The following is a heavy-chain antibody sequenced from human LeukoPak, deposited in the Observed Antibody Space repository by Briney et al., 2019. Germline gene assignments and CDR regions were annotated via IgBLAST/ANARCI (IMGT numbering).Heavy chain of an antibody. D-gene: IGHD4-17*01. CDR3: ARFTVTTPGVAFDI. Sequence: ASVKVSCKASGYTFTSYYMHWMRQAPGQGREGMGWISAYNGNTNYAQKLQGRVTMTTDTSTSTAYMELSSLRSDDTAVYYRARFTVTTPGVAFDIWGQGTMVTVSS. V-gene: IGHV1-18*04. CDR1: GYTFTSYY. J-gene: IGHJ3*02. CDR2: ISAYNGNT.